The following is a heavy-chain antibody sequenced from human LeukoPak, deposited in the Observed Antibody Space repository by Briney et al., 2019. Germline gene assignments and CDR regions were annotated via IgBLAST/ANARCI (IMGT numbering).Heavy chain of an antibody. D-gene: IGHD5-24*01. CDR3: ARVRGYRDGYNHPFDY. CDR2: IYYSGST. V-gene: IGHV4-59*01. Sequence: PSETLSLTCTVSGGSISSYYWSWIRQPPGKGLEWIGYIYYSGSTNYHPSLKSRVTISVDTSKNQFSLKLSSVTAADTAVYYCARVRGYRDGYNHPFDYWGQGTLVTVSS. CDR1: GGSISSYY. J-gene: IGHJ4*02.